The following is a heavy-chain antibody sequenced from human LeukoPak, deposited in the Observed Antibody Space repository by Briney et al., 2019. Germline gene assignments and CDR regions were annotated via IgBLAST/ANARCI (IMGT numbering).Heavy chain of an antibody. Sequence: ASVKVSCKASGYTFTGYYMHWVRQAPGQGLEWMGWINPNSGGTNYAQKFQGRVTMTRDTSISTAYMELSRLRSDDTAVYYCARGGRYYYDSSGYLTDYWGQGTLGTVSS. V-gene: IGHV1-2*02. CDR1: GYTFTGYY. J-gene: IGHJ4*02. D-gene: IGHD3-22*01. CDR3: ARGGRYYYDSSGYLTDY. CDR2: INPNSGGT.